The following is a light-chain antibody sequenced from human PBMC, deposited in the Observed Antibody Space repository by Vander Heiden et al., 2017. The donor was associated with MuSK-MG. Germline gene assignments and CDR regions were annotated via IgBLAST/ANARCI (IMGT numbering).Light chain of an antibody. J-gene: IGLJ1*01. CDR1: KLGDKY. Sequence: SSELTQPPSVSVSPGQTARITCSGDKLGDKYACWYQQKPGQAPVLVIYQDSKRPSGIPERFSGSSSGNTATLTISGAQAMDEADYYCQAWDSSTANYVFGTGTKVTVL. CDR2: QDS. CDR3: QAWDSSTANYV. V-gene: IGLV3-1*01.